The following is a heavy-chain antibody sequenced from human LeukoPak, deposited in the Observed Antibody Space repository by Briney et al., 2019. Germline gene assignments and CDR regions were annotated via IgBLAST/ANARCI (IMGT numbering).Heavy chain of an antibody. V-gene: IGHV3-48*01. J-gene: IGHJ4*02. CDR3: ARPKLGYCSSTSCYAYSHFDY. Sequence: GGSLRLSCAASGFTFSSYSMNWVRQAPGRGLEWVSYIISSSNTIYFADSVKGRFTISRDNAKNSLYLQMNSLRAEDTAVYYCARPKLGYCSSTSCYAYSHFDYWGQGTLVTVSS. CDR1: GFTFSSYS. CDR2: IISSSNTI. D-gene: IGHD2-2*01.